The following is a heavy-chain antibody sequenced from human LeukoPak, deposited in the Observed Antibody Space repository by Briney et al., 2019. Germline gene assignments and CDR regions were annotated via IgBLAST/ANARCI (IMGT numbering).Heavy chain of an antibody. Sequence: GGSLRLSCAASGFTVSSNYMSWVRQAPGKGLEWVSVIYSGGSTYYADSVKGRFTISRDNSKNTLYLQMNSLRGEDTAVYYCASRAPYSRGWYYFDYWGQGTLVTVSS. D-gene: IGHD6-19*01. CDR3: ASRAPYSRGWYYFDY. CDR1: GFTVSSNY. CDR2: IYSGGST. J-gene: IGHJ4*02. V-gene: IGHV3-66*02.